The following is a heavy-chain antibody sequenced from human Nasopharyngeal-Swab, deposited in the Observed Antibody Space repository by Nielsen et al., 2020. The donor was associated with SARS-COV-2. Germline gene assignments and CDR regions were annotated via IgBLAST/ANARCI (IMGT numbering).Heavy chain of an antibody. V-gene: IGHV7-4-1*02. CDR2: INTNTGNP. CDR3: AREGFERWLQWQGLSRHPSAGFDY. Sequence: ASVKVSCKASGYTFTSYAMNWVRQAPGQGLEWMGWINTNTGNPTYAQGFTGRFVFSLDTSVSTAYLQISSLKAEDTAVYYCAREGFERWLQWQGLSRHPSAGFDYWDQGTLVTVSS. D-gene: IGHD5-24*01. J-gene: IGHJ4*02. CDR1: GYTFTSYA.